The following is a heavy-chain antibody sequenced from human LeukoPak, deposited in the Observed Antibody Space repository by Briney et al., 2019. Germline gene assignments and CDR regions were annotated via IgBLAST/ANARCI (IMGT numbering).Heavy chain of an antibody. Sequence: GGSLRLSCAASGFTFSTFNMNWVRQAPGKGLEWVSYISTTSSTISYADSVKGRFTIPRDNAKNSLYLQMNSLRAEDTAVYYCATSVIRGQGTLVTVSS. CDR2: ISTTSSTI. CDR3: ATSVI. V-gene: IGHV3-48*01. D-gene: IGHD3-10*01. J-gene: IGHJ4*02. CDR1: GFTFSTFN.